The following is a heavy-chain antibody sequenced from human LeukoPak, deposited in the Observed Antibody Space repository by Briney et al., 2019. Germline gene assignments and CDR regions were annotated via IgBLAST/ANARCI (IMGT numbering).Heavy chain of an antibody. CDR2: INPNTGGT. D-gene: IGHD2/OR15-2a*01. J-gene: IGHJ6*03. V-gene: IGHV1-2*02. CDR1: GYTFTGYY. Sequence: ASVKVSCKASGYTFTGYYMHWVRPAPGEGLEWMAWINPNTGGTNYAQKFQGRVTMTRDTSISTAYMELSRVRSDDTAVYYCARGDYFGNFGIGTSYYYYYMDVWGKGTTVTVSS. CDR3: ARGDYFGNFGIGTSYYYYYMDV.